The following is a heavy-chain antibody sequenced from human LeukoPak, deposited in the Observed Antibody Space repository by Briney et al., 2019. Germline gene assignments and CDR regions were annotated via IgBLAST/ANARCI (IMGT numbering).Heavy chain of an antibody. CDR1: GFTVSSNY. CDR2: IKWDGGRT. CDR3: AKAANEWELLAGYLDY. V-gene: IGHV3-20*04. Sequence: PGGSLRLSCAASGFTVSSNYMSWVRQAPGKGLEWVSGIKWDGGRTGYADSVKGRFTISRDNAKNSLYLQMNSLRAEDTAVYYCAKAANEWELLAGYLDYWGQGTLVTVSS. J-gene: IGHJ4*02. D-gene: IGHD1-26*01.